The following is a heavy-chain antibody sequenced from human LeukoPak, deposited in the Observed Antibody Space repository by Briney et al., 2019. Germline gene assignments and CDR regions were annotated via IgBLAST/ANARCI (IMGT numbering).Heavy chain of an antibody. J-gene: IGHJ6*04. CDR2: IYYSGST. D-gene: IGHD2-2*01. V-gene: IGHV4-31*03. Sequence: PSQTLSLTCTVSGGSVSSGGYYWSWLRQHPGKGLEWIGYIYYSGSTYYNPSLKSRVTISVDTSKNQFSLKLSSVTAADTAVYYCARVPIVVVPAAIAVVYYYYGMDVWGKGTTVTVSS. CDR1: GGSVSSGGYY. CDR3: ARVPIVVVPAAIAVVYYYYGMDV.